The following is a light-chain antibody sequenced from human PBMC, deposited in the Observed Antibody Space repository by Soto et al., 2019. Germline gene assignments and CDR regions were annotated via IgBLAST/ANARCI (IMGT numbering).Light chain of an antibody. J-gene: IGLJ1*01. CDR3: SSYAGRETGV. Sequence: QSVLTQPPSASGSPGQSVTISCTGTSNDIGAYNYVSWYQQHPGEAPKLLIYEVFRRPSGVPDRFSGSRSGNTASLTVSGLQPEDEADYYCSSYAGRETGVFGTGTKVTVL. V-gene: IGLV2-8*01. CDR2: EVF. CDR1: SNDIGAYNY.